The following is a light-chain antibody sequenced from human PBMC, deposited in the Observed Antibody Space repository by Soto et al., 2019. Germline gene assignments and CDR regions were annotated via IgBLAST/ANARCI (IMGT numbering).Light chain of an antibody. CDR3: QQYNNWLWT. J-gene: IGKJ1*01. CDR2: GAS. V-gene: IGKV3-15*01. Sequence: EIVLAQSPGTLSLSPGERATLSCRASQSVTNSFLAWYQQKPGQAPRLLIYGASTRATGIPARFSGSGSGTEFTLTISSLQSEDFAVYYCQQYNNWLWTFGQGTKVDIK. CDR1: QSVTNS.